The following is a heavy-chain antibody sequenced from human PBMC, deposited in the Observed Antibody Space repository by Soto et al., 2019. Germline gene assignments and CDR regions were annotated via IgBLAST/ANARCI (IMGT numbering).Heavy chain of an antibody. D-gene: IGHD2-2*01. V-gene: IGHV3-30*18. CDR3: AKDSDQLLFDYYYYGMDV. CDR2: VSYDGSFK. CDR1: GFTFSKFG. J-gene: IGHJ6*02. Sequence: QVQLVESGGGVVQPGGSLRLSCEASGFTFSKFGIHWVRQAPGKGLGWVAVVSYDGSFKYYADSVKGRFTISRDNSKNTLYLQINSLRPEDTALYYCAKDSDQLLFDYYYYGMDVWGQGTTVTVSS.